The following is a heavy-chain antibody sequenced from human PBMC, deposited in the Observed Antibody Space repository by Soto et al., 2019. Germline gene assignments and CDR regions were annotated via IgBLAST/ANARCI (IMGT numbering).Heavy chain of an antibody. Sequence: EVQLVESGGGLVQLGGSLRLSCTASGFTFSSYWMHWVRQAPGKGLVWVSRIDSDGSPTNYADFVKGRFTISRDNAKNTLYLQMNSLRVEDTAVYYCARGASGYGNFDYWGQGTLVTVSS. CDR2: IDSDGSPT. CDR1: GFTFSSYW. J-gene: IGHJ4*02. D-gene: IGHD5-12*01. CDR3: ARGASGYGNFDY. V-gene: IGHV3-74*01.